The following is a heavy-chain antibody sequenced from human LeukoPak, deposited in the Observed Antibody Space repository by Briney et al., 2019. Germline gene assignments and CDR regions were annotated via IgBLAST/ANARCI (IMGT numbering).Heavy chain of an antibody. J-gene: IGHJ3*02. V-gene: IGHV4-30-4*01. CDR1: GGSISSGDYY. D-gene: IGHD6-25*01. CDR2: IYYSGST. Sequence: SQTLSLTCTVSGGSISSGDYYWSWIRQPPGTGLEWIGYIYYSGSTYYNPTLKSRVTISVDTSKNQFSLKLSSVTAADTAVYYCAREGGLRAFDIWGQGTMVTVSS. CDR3: AREGGLRAFDI.